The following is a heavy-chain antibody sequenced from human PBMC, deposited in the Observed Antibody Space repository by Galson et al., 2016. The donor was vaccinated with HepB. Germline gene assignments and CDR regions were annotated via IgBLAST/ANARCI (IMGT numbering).Heavy chain of an antibody. CDR3: AKYRDHSSGYYPLDY. CDR1: GFTFTSYA. V-gene: IGHV3-23*01. D-gene: IGHD3-22*01. Sequence: SLRLSCAASGFTFTSYAMSWVRQAPGKGLEWVSAINGGGGFTYYADSVKGRFTISRDNSKNTVYLQMNSLRAVDTAVYYCAKYRDHSSGYYPLDYWGQGTLVTVSS. CDR2: INGGGGFT. J-gene: IGHJ4*02.